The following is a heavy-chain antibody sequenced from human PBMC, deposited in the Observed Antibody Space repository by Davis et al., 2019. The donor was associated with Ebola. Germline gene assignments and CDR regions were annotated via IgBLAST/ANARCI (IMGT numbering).Heavy chain of an antibody. D-gene: IGHD6-19*01. J-gene: IGHJ4*02. Sequence: SETLSLTCAVYGGSLSGHYWSWIRQPPGQGLEWIGEISHRGRSNYNPPLKSRVTISVDTSKNQFALKLKSLTAADTAVYYWARGPVAVFDYCGQGTLVTVSS. V-gene: IGHV4-34*01. CDR1: GGSLSGHY. CDR2: ISHRGRS. CDR3: ARGPVAVFDY.